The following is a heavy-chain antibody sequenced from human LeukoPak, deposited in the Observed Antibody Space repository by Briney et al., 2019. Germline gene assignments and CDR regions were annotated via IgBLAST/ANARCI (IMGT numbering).Heavy chain of an antibody. D-gene: IGHD5-12*01. V-gene: IGHV4-38-2*02. Sequence: PSETLSLTCTVSAHSISSGYYWGWIRQPPGKGLEWIGSIYHSGSTYYNPSLKSRVTISVDTSKNQFSLKLSSVTAADTAVYYCARLVATPLPNWFDPWGQGTLVTVSS. J-gene: IGHJ5*02. CDR3: ARLVATPLPNWFDP. CDR1: AHSISSGYY. CDR2: IYHSGST.